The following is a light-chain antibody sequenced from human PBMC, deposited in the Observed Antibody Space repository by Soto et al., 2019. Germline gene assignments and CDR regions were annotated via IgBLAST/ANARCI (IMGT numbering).Light chain of an antibody. V-gene: IGKV3-11*01. CDR1: QSVSRY. CDR2: DAS. J-gene: IGKJ4*01. CDR3: QQCGSWPLT. Sequence: DIVLTQSPATLSLSPGERATLSCRASQSVSRYLAWYHQKPGHAPSLLIYDASNRATGIPARFSGSGSGTDFTLTISSLQPEDFAIYYCQQCGSWPLTFGGGTKVEIK.